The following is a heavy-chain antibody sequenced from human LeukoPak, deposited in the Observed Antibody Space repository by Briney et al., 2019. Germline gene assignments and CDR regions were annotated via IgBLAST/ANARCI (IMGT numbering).Heavy chain of an antibody. CDR2: INHSGST. D-gene: IGHD5-12*01. V-gene: IGHV4-34*01. CDR3: ARSGYDFVYYYYYMDV. J-gene: IGHJ6*03. CDR1: GGSFSGYY. Sequence: PSETLSLTCAVYGGSFSGYYWSWLRQPPGKGLEWIGEINHSGSTNYNPSLKSRVTISVDTSKNQFSLKLSSVTAADTAVYYCARSGYDFVYYYYYMDVWGKGTTVTVSS.